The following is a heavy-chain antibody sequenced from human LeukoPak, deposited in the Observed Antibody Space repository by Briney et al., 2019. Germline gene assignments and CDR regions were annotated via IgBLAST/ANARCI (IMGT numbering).Heavy chain of an antibody. V-gene: IGHV4-59*01. Sequence: SETLSLTCTVSGGSISSYYWSWIWQPPGKGLEWIGYIYYSGSTNYIPSLKSRVTISVDTSKNQFSLKLSSVTAADTAVYYCARDSSPDWYFDLWGRGTLVTVSS. CDR1: GGSISSYY. J-gene: IGHJ2*01. CDR3: ARDSSPDWYFDL. CDR2: IYYSGST.